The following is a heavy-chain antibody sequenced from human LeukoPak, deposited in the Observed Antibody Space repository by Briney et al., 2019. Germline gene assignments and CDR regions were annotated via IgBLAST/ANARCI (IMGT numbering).Heavy chain of an antibody. Sequence: GGSLRLSCAASGFTFSDYYMSWIRQAPGRGLEWVSYISSSSSYTNYADSVKGRCTISRDNAKNSLYLQMNSLRAEATAVYYCAREGGSGSYYYWGQGTLVTVSS. V-gene: IGHV3-11*06. CDR3: AREGGSGSYYY. D-gene: IGHD3-10*01. CDR1: GFTFSDYY. J-gene: IGHJ4*02. CDR2: ISSSSSYT.